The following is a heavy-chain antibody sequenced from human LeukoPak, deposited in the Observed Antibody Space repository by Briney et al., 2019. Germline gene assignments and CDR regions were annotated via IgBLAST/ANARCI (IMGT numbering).Heavy chain of an antibody. D-gene: IGHD6-19*01. Sequence: GGSLRLSCAASGFTFSSYAMSWVRQAPGKGLEWVAVISYDGSNKYYADSVKGRFTISRDNSKNTLYLQMNSLRAEDTAVYYCAKAAVAGTLHFDYWGQGTLVTVSS. V-gene: IGHV3-30*18. CDR3: AKAAVAGTLHFDY. CDR1: GFTFSSYA. CDR2: ISYDGSNK. J-gene: IGHJ4*02.